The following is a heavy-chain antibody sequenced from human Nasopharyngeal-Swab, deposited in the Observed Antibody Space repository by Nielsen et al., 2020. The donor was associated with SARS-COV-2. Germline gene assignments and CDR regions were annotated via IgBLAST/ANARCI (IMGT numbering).Heavy chain of an antibody. J-gene: IGHJ6*02. CDR2: IIPILGIA. V-gene: IGHV1-69*04. CDR3: ARFRGSSWEDDYYYGMDV. D-gene: IGHD6-13*01. Sequence: SAQVSCKASGGTFSSYAISWVRQAPGQGLEWMGRIIPILGIANYAQKFQGRVTITADKSTSTAYMELSSLRSEDTAVYYCARFRGSSWEDDYYYGMDVWGQGTTVTVSS. CDR1: GGTFSSYA.